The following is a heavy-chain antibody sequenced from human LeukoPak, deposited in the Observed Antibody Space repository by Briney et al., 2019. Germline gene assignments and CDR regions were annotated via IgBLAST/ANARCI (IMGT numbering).Heavy chain of an antibody. CDR1: GFTFSNYW. V-gene: IGHV3-74*01. CDR2: INTDGSST. D-gene: IGHD3-10*01. CDR3: ARDRGITIDY. J-gene: IGHJ4*02. Sequence: GGSLRLSCAASGFTFSNYWMHWVRQAPGKGLVWLSPINTDGSSTNYADSVKGRFTISRDNAKNTLYLQMNSLRAEDTAVYYCARDRGITIDYWGQGTLVTVSS.